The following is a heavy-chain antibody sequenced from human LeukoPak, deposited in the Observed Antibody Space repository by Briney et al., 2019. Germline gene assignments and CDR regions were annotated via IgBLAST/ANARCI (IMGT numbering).Heavy chain of an antibody. Sequence: SETLSLTCAVSGGSISSSSSICWTWVRQPPGEGLEWIGEIYHNGATNYNPSPKSRVTMLLDKSKNQFFLKLNSVTAADTAVYYCARNGGNSDYDYWGQGTLVTVSA. V-gene: IGHV4-4*02. CDR2: IYHNGAT. CDR3: ARNGGNSDYDY. D-gene: IGHD4-23*01. J-gene: IGHJ4*02. CDR1: GGSISSSSSIC.